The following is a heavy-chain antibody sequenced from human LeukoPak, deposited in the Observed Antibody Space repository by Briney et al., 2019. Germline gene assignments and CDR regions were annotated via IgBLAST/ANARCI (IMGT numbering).Heavy chain of an antibody. V-gene: IGHV4-39*01. CDR1: GDSISSSSFY. D-gene: IGHD6-13*01. CDR3: ARLRGYTSSARGYVEY. CDR2: IYYSGST. Sequence: SETLSLTCTVSGDSISSSSFYWGWIRQPPGKGLEWIGSIYYSGSTYYDPSLKSRVTISVDTSKNQFSLKLSSVTAADTAVYYCARLRGYTSSARGYVEYWGQGTLVTVSS. J-gene: IGHJ4*02.